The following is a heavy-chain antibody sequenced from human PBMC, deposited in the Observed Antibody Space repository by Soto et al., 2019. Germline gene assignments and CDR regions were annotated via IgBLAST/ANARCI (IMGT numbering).Heavy chain of an antibody. Sequence: PSEILSLTCTVSSDSISSYYWSWIRQPPGKRLEWIGYISYSGSTDYNPSLKSRVTISVDTSKNQFSLKLSSVTAADTAVYYCAREVGYYDSSGYYFFDYWGQGTLVTVSS. D-gene: IGHD3-22*01. CDR2: ISYSGST. J-gene: IGHJ4*02. CDR3: AREVGYYDSSGYYFFDY. CDR1: SDSISSYY. V-gene: IGHV4-59*01.